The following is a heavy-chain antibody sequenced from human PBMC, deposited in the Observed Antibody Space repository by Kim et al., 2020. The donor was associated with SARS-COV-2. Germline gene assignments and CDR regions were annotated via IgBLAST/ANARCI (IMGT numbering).Heavy chain of an antibody. Sequence: ASVKVSCKAXGYTFTSYCISWVRQAPGQGLEWMGWISAYNGNTNYAQKLQGGVTMTTDTSTSTAYMELRSLRSDDTAVYYCARSNRIADAFDIWGQGTMVTVSS. D-gene: IGHD6-13*01. CDR3: ARSNRIADAFDI. CDR1: GYTFTSYC. V-gene: IGHV1-18*01. J-gene: IGHJ3*02. CDR2: ISAYNGNT.